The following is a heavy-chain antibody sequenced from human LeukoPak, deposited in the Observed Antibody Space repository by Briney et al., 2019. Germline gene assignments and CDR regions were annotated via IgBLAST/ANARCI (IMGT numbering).Heavy chain of an antibody. J-gene: IGHJ6*02. Sequence: SETLSLTCTVSGGSVSSANYYWSWIRQPPGTGREWIGYIYYSGTTNYNPSLKSRVTISVDTSKNQFSLKLNSVTAADTAVYYCARDERRTYDFWSGSYQREYYSSGMDVWGQGTTVTVSS. D-gene: IGHD3-3*01. V-gene: IGHV4-61*01. CDR2: IYYSGTT. CDR1: GGSVSSANYY. CDR3: ARDERRTYDFWSGSYQREYYSSGMDV.